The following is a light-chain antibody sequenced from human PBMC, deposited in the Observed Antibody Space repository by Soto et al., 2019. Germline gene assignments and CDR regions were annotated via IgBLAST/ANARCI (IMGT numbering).Light chain of an antibody. J-gene: IGKJ1*01. V-gene: IGKV3-20*01. Sequence: EIVLTQSPGTLSLSPGERATLSCRASQSVTSSYLAWYQQKPGQAPRLLIYGASSRATGIPDRFSGSGSGTDCTLTISRLEPEDFAVYYCQHYGSSRTFGQGTKVEIK. CDR1: QSVTSSY. CDR3: QHYGSSRT. CDR2: GAS.